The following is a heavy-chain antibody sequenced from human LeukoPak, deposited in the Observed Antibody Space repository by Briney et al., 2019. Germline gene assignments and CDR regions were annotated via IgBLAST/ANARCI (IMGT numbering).Heavy chain of an antibody. J-gene: IGHJ4*02. D-gene: IGHD5-18*01. V-gene: IGHV7-4-1*02. CDR2: INTNTGNP. CDR3: GRDPRLGIRGYTYGYIDH. Sequence: ASVKVSCKTSGYTFTNNAINWVRQAPGQGLEWMGWINTNTGNPSYAQGFFTGRYVFSLDTSASTAYLQINGLRADDTAVYYCGRDPRLGIRGYTYGYIDHWGQGTLLTVAS. CDR1: GYTFTNNA.